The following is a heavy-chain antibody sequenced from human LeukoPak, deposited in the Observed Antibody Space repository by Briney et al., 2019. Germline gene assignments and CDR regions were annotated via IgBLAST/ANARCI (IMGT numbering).Heavy chain of an antibody. J-gene: IGHJ4*02. CDR3: ARSITRITIFGVVSPCGY. D-gene: IGHD3-3*01. Sequence: ASVKVSCKASGYTFTSYYMHWVRQAPGQGLERMGIINPSGGSTNYAQKFQGRVTMTRDTSTSTVYMELSSLRSEDTAVYYCARSITRITIFGVVSPCGYWGQGTLVTVSS. CDR2: INPSGGST. V-gene: IGHV1-46*01. CDR1: GYTFTSYY.